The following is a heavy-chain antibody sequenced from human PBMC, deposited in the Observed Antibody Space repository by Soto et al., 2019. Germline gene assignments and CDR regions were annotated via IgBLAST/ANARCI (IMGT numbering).Heavy chain of an antibody. CDR2: IKTSGDTK. J-gene: IGHJ6*02. CDR3: ARDGYGDSYFYYGLDV. D-gene: IGHD4-17*01. Sequence: EVQLLESGGGLVQPGGSLRLSCAASGFAFGFYEMTWVRQAPGKGLEWVSYIKTSGDTKYYADSVKGRFTISRDNARNSLYLQMNSLRAEDTAVYYCARDGYGDSYFYYGLDVWGQGTTVTVSS. CDR1: GFAFGFYE. V-gene: IGHV3-48*03.